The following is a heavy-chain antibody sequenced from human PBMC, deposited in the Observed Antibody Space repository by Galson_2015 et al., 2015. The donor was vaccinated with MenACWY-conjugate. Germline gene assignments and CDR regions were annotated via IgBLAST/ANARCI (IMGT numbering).Heavy chain of an antibody. Sequence: SLRLSCAASGFSFSSYSMTWVRQAPGKGLEWVSSIGSNSNYIYYADSVKGRFTISRDNAKNSLYLQMNSLRAEDTAVYYCASPPSKIAVELYYCGQGTLVTVSS. CDR2: IGSNSNYI. V-gene: IGHV3-21*01. J-gene: IGHJ4*02. CDR3: ASPPSKIAVELYY. CDR1: GFSFSSYS. D-gene: IGHD6-19*01.